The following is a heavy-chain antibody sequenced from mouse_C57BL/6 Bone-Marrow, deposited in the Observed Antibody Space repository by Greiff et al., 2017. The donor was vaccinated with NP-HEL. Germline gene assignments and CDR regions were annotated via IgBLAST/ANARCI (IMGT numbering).Heavy chain of an antibody. Sequence: QVQLQQSGAELARPGASVKLSCKASGYTFTSYGISWVKQRTGQGLEWIGEIYPRSGNTYYNEKFKGKATLTADKSSSTAYMELRSLTSEDSAVYFCAREGLSTTVYYFDYWGQGTTLTVSS. CDR2: IYPRSGNT. CDR1: GYTFTSYG. CDR3: AREGLSTTVYYFDY. D-gene: IGHD1-1*01. V-gene: IGHV1-81*01. J-gene: IGHJ2*01.